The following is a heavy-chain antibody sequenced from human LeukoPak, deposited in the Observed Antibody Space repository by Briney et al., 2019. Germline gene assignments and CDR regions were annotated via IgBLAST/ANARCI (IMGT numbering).Heavy chain of an antibody. Sequence: SETLSLTCTVSGGSISSGSYYWSWIRQPAGKGLEWIGRIYTSGSTNYNPSLKSRVTISLDTSKSQFSLKVRYVTAADTAVYYCARGLNDSWTGENYWGQGTLVTVSS. V-gene: IGHV4-61*02. J-gene: IGHJ4*02. CDR1: GGSISSGSYY. CDR3: ARGLNDSWTGENY. CDR2: IYTSGST. D-gene: IGHD3-3*01.